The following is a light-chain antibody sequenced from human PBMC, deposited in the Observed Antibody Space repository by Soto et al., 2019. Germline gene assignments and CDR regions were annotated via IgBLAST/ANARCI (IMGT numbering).Light chain of an antibody. CDR3: QQYKNWPPYT. CDR1: QSVSSN. J-gene: IGKJ2*01. V-gene: IGKV3-15*01. CDR2: DTS. Sequence: EIVMTQSPGTLSVSPGERVTLSCRASQSVSSNLAWDQQKAGQGPRLLIYDTSTRASGVPARFSGSGSGTEFTLTISSLQSEDFAVYYCQQYKNWPPYTFGQGTKLEIK.